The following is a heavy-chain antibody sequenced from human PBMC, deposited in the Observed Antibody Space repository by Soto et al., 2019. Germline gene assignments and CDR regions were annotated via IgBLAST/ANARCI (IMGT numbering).Heavy chain of an antibody. CDR2: ITSDGDRT. CDR1: GFTFSNYA. CDR3: VKGNQLLRYYFEF. D-gene: IGHD2-15*01. V-gene: IGHV3-64D*06. Sequence: GSLLLSCSVSGFTFSNYAMHWVRQAPGKGLEYVSVITSDGDRTWHADSVKDRFTISRDNSKNTLYLQMSGLRVEDTAIYYCVKGNQLLRYYFEFWGPGTLVTVYS. J-gene: IGHJ4*01.